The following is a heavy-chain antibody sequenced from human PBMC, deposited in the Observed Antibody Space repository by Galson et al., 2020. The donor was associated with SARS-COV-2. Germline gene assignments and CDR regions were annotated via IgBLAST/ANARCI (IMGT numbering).Heavy chain of an antibody. D-gene: IGHD6-13*01. J-gene: IGHJ6*02. CDR2: IYSGGST. V-gene: IGHV3-53*01. Sequence: GGSLRLSCAASGFTVSSNYMSWVRQAPGKGLEWVSVIYSGGSTYYADSVKGRFTISRDNSKNTLYLQMNSLRAEDTAVYYCAGLIAVAGTEYYYYYGMDVWGQGTMVTVSS. CDR3: AGLIAVAGTEYYYYYGMDV. CDR1: GFTVSSNY.